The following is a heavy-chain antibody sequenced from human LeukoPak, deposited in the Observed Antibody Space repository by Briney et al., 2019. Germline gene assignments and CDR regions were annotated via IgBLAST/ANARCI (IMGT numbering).Heavy chain of an antibody. CDR2: LSGSGGST. V-gene: IGHV3-23*01. D-gene: IGHD5-24*01. CDR3: ARDREMATIFGFDY. CDR1: GFTFGMYA. Sequence: GGSLRLSCAASGFTFGMYAMSWVRQAPGKGLEWVSTLSGSGGSTYYADSVKGRFTISRDNSKNTLYLQMNSLRAEDTAVYYCARDREMATIFGFDYWGQGTLVTVSS. J-gene: IGHJ4*02.